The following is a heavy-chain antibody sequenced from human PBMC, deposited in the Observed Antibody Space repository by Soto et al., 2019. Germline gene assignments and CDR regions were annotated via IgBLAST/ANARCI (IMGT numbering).Heavy chain of an antibody. CDR1: GDTFAFYS. Sequence: QVQLVQSGAEVKRPGSSVKVSCKASGDTFAFYSINWVRQAPGLGLEWMGRINPILSMSNYAQRFQGRVTVTAAKSTSTAYMVLNRLSSEDTAIYYCATSYGSGYRAFDYWGQGALVTVSS. CDR2: INPILSMS. J-gene: IGHJ4*02. CDR3: ATSYGSGYRAFDY. V-gene: IGHV1-69*02. D-gene: IGHD3-10*01.